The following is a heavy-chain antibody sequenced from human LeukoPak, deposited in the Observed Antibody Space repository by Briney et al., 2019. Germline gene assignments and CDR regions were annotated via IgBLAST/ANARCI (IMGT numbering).Heavy chain of an antibody. Sequence: SSETLSLTCTVSGGSISSGGDYCSWIRQHPGKGLEWIGYIYYSGNTYYNPSLKSRVTISVDTSKNQFSLKLNSVTAADTAMYYCARETGLAAAVSWGQGTLVTVSS. CDR3: ARETGLAAAVS. CDR2: IYYSGNT. V-gene: IGHV4-31*03. D-gene: IGHD6-13*01. CDR1: GGSISSGGDY. J-gene: IGHJ4*02.